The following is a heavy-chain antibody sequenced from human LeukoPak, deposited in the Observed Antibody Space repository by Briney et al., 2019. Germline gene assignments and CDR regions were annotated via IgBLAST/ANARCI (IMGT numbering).Heavy chain of an antibody. D-gene: IGHD3-3*01. CDR3: ARGFYDFWSGYSSSQGEIRKRGFDP. CDR2: IYTSGST. Sequence: PSETLSLTCTVSGGSISSGSYYWSWIRQPAGKGLEWIGRIYTSGSTNYNPSLKSRVTISVDTSKNQFSLKLSSVTAADTAVYYCARGFYDFWSGYSSSQGEIRKRGFDPWGQGTLVTVSS. CDR1: GGSISSGSYY. V-gene: IGHV4-61*02. J-gene: IGHJ5*02.